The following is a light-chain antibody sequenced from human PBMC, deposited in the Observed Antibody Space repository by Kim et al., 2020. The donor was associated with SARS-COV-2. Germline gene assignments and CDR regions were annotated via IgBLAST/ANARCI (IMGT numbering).Light chain of an antibody. Sequence: PGVCATLSGRASQIVSSHFAWYQQIPGQAPSRLIYGASPSATGIPARFSGSGSGTDFTLTISSLQSEDFAVYYCQLYSIWPPGAFSPGTKVDIK. CDR1: QIVSSH. CDR2: GAS. CDR3: QLYSIWPPGA. V-gene: IGKV3-15*01. J-gene: IGKJ3*01.